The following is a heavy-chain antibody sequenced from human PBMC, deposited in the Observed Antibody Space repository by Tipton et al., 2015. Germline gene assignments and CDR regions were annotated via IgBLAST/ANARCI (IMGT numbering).Heavy chain of an antibody. V-gene: IGHV4-59*11. CDR3: ARASIIQGYYHDSSRYYLFNS. Sequence: TLSLTCTLSGGSIRNHYWTWIRQPPGKGLEWIGIIYWSGRTNYNSSLKSRVAMSMDTSKNQFSLKLSSVIAADTAVYSCARASIIQGYYHDSSRYYLFNSWGQGTLVTVSS. CDR1: GGSIRNHY. D-gene: IGHD3-22*01. CDR2: IYWSGRT. J-gene: IGHJ1*01.